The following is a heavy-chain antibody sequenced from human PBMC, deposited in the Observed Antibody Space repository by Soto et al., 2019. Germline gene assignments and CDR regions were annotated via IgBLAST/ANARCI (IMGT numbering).Heavy chain of an antibody. CDR3: ARATFSYDSSGYYLSWFDP. CDR2: IIPIFGTA. CDR1: GGTFSSYA. D-gene: IGHD3-22*01. J-gene: IGHJ5*02. Sequence: GASVKVSCKACGGTFSSYAISWVRQAPGQGLEWMGGIIPIFGTANYAQKFQGRVTITADESTSTAYMELSSLRSEDTAVYYCARATFSYDSSGYYLSWFDPWGQGTLVTVS. V-gene: IGHV1-69*13.